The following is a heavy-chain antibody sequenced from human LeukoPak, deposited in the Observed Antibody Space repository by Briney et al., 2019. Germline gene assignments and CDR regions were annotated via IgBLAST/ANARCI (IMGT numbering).Heavy chain of an antibody. CDR2: ISAYNGNT. J-gene: IGHJ4*02. Sequence: ASVMVSCKASGYTFTSYGISWVRQAPGQGLEWMGWISAYNGNTNYAQKLQGRATMTTDTSTSTAYMELRSLRSDDTAVYYCALYYCSSTSCYTDYWGQGTLVTVSS. D-gene: IGHD2-2*02. CDR1: GYTFTSYG. CDR3: ALYYCSSTSCYTDY. V-gene: IGHV1-18*01.